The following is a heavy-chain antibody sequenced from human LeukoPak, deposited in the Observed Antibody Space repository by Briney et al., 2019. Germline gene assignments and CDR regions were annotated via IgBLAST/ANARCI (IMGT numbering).Heavy chain of an antibody. V-gene: IGHV5-51*01. CDR1: EYSFINYW. CDR2: IYPGDSNV. J-gene: IGHJ4*02. D-gene: IGHD1-26*01. Sequence: GESLKISCRASEYSFINYWIGWVRQMPGKGLEWVGLIYPGDSNVRYSPSFQGQVTISADRSINTAYLQCSSLRTSDTAMYYCTRDWELGYWGQGTLVTVSS. CDR3: TRDWELGY.